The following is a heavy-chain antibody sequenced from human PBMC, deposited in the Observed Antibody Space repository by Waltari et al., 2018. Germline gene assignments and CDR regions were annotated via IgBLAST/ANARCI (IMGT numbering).Heavy chain of an antibody. CDR2: VSHDGSTK. D-gene: IGHD2-2*01. J-gene: IGHJ4*02. CDR1: GFTFSRYG. CDR3: AREIVVVVPSAMMDY. Sequence: QVQLVESGGGVVQPGRSLRLPCAASGFTFSRYGMHWVRRAPDRGLEWVAFVSHDGSTKYYGASVKGRFTISRDNSENTLSLQMNSLRPEDTAVYFCAREIVVVVPSAMMDYWGQGTLVTVSS. V-gene: IGHV3-30*03.